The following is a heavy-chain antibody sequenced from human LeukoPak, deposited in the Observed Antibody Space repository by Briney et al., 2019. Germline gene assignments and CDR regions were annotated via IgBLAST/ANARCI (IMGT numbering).Heavy chain of an antibody. D-gene: IGHD2/OR15-2a*01. V-gene: IGHV3-33*01. Sequence: GRSLRLSCAASGFTFSSYGMHWVRQAPGKGLEWVALIWYDGSNKYYTDSVKGRLTISRDNSKNTLYLQMNSLRAEDTAIYYCAREGPRGNSQFDYWGQGTLVTVSS. CDR2: IWYDGSNK. CDR3: AREGPRGNSQFDY. CDR1: GFTFSSYG. J-gene: IGHJ4*02.